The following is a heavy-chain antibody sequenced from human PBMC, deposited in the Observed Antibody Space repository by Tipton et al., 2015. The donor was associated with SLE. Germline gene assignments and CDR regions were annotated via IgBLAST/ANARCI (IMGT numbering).Heavy chain of an antibody. V-gene: IGHV3-11*01. CDR2: ISSSGSTI. J-gene: IGHJ3*02. Sequence: SLRLSCAASGFTFSDYYMSWIRQAPGKGLEWVSYISSSGSTIYYADSVKGRFTISRDNAKNSLYLQMNSLRSEDTAVYYCARDRRHYYGSGSYYAFDIWGQGKMVAVAS. CDR1: GFTFSDYY. D-gene: IGHD3-10*01. CDR3: ARDRRHYYGSGSYYAFDI.